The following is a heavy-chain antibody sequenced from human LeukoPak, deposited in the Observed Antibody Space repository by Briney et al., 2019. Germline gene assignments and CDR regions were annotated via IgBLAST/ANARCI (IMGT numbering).Heavy chain of an antibody. D-gene: IGHD7-27*01. J-gene: IGHJ4*02. Sequence: ASVKVSCKVSGYTLTELSMHWVRQAPGKGLEWMGGFDPEDGETIYAQKFQGRVTMTEDTSTDTAYMELSSLRSEDTAVYYCAIRRLTGDPGLNDPPDYWGQGTLVTVSS. V-gene: IGHV1-24*01. CDR3: AIRRLTGDPGLNDPPDY. CDR2: FDPEDGET. CDR1: GYTLTELS.